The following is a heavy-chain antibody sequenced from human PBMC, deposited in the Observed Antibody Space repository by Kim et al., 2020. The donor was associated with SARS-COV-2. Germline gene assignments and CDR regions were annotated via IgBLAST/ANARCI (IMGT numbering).Heavy chain of an antibody. CDR3: TTGAREWLRSWFDP. V-gene: IGHV3-15*01. Sequence: GGSLRLSCAASGFTFSNAWMSWVRQAPGKGLEWVGRIKSKTDGGTTDYAAPVKGRFTISRDDSKNTLYLQMNSLKTEDTAVYYCTTGAREWLRSWFDPWGQGTLVTVSS. CDR1: GFTFSNAW. CDR2: IKSKTDGGTT. J-gene: IGHJ5*02. D-gene: IGHD5-12*01.